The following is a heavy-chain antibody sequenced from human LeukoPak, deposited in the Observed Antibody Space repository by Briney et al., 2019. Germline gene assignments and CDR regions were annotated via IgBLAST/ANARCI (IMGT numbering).Heavy chain of an antibody. V-gene: IGHV1-46*01. D-gene: IGHD3-22*01. Sequence: GASVKVSFKASGYTFTSYAMHWVRRAPGQGLEWMGILNPSGGTTNYAQKFQGRVTMTRDTSTSTVYMDLSSLRSEDTAVYYCARDLSHRYYHRTGYAFDYWGQGTLVTVSS. CDR2: LNPSGGTT. J-gene: IGHJ4*02. CDR3: ARDLSHRYYHRTGYAFDY. CDR1: GYTFTSYA.